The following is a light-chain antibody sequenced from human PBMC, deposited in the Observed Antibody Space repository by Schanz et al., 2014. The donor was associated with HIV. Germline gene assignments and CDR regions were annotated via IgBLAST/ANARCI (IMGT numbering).Light chain of an antibody. CDR1: SSDVGGYNY. CDR3: QSYDSSLSESI. Sequence: QSALTQPPSASGSPGQSVTISCTGTSSDVGGYNYVSWYQQHPGKAPKLMIYDVSNRPSGISNRFSGSKSGNTASLTISGLQAEDEADYYCQSYDSSLSESIFGGGTKLTVL. CDR2: DVS. J-gene: IGLJ2*01. V-gene: IGLV2-14*01.